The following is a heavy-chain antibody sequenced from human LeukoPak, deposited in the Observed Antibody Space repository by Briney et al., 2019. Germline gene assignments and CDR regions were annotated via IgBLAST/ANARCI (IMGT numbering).Heavy chain of an antibody. V-gene: IGHV3-30*04. D-gene: IGHD5-24*01. Sequence: GRSLRLSCEASGFSLIEYAMHWVRQAPGRGLEWVAVISFDGKKEFYADSVKGRFTISRDNSKNALFLQMNSLQTDDTAIYYCARASMATINYYYFYMDAWGKGTTVTVSS. J-gene: IGHJ6*03. CDR3: ARASMATINYYYFYMDA. CDR2: ISFDGKKE. CDR1: GFSLIEYA.